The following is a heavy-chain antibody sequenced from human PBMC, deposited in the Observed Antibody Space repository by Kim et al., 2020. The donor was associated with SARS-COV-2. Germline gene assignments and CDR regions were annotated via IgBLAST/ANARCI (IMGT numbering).Heavy chain of an antibody. J-gene: IGHJ4*02. CDR1: GFTFSSYE. CDR3: ARGSEVYSSSWYVLSSAGPYYFDY. D-gene: IGHD6-13*01. CDR2: ISSSGSTI. Sequence: GGSLRLSCAASGFTFSSYEMNWVRQAPGKGLEWVSYISSSGSTIYYADSVKGRFTISRDNAKNSLYLQMNSLRAEDTAVYYCARGSEVYSSSWYVLSSAGPYYFDYWGQGTLVTVSS. V-gene: IGHV3-48*03.